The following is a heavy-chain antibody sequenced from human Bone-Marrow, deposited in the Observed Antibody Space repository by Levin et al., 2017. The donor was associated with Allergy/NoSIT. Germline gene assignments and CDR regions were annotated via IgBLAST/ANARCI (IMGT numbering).Heavy chain of an antibody. CDR2: INWDGGYT. CDR1: GFTFDDFG. Sequence: SCVTSGFTFDDFGINWIRQAPGKGLEWVSGINWDGGYTGYVDSVKGRFSISRDNGKNVVYLEMKSLKIEDTAVYHCARGEGGPYNWKPDGSEYFDLWGRGTLVIVSS. CDR3: ARGEGGPYNWKPDGSEYFDL. J-gene: IGHJ2*01. D-gene: IGHD1-20*01. V-gene: IGHV3-20*01.